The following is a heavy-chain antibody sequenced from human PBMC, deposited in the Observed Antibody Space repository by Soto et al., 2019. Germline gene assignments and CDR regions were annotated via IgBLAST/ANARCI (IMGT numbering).Heavy chain of an antibody. J-gene: IGHJ3*02. V-gene: IGHV2-70*04. CDR2: IDWDDDK. CDR1: GFSLSTSGMR. CDR3: ARAPGSEDPFDI. Sequence: SGPTLVNPTQTLTLACTFSGFSLSTSGMRVSWIRQPPGKALEWLARIDWDDDKFYSTSLKTRLTISKDTSKNQVILTMTNMDPVDTATYYCARAPGSEDPFDIWGLGTMVTVS.